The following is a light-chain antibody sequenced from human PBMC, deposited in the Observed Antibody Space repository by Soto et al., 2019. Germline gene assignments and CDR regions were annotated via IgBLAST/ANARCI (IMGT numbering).Light chain of an antibody. CDR1: QSISSW. CDR2: DAS. CDR3: QQYNLYWT. J-gene: IGKJ1*01. Sequence: DIQMTQSPSTLSASVGDRVTITFRASQSISSWLAWYQQKPGKAPKLLIYDASSLESGVPSRFSGSGSGTEFSLTISSLQPDDSATYYCQQYNLYWTFGQGTKV. V-gene: IGKV1-5*01.